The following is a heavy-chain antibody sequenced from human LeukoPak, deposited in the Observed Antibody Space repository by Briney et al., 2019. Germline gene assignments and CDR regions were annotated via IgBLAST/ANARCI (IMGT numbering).Heavy chain of an antibody. CDR3: GKGAAIDH. Sequence: HPGGSLRLSCAASGFDFNNYAMSWVRQGPGKRLEWVSAMSGSGYHTYYADSDKTYYADSVKGRFTISRDNSKSTVYLHMNNLRLEDTAIYYCGKGAAIDHWGQGTLVTVSS. CDR1: GFDFNNYA. J-gene: IGHJ4*02. CDR2: MSGSGYHTYYADSDKT. V-gene: IGHV3-23*01.